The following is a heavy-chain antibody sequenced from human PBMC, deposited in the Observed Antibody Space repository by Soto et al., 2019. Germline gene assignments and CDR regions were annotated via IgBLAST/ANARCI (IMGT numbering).Heavy chain of an antibody. J-gene: IGHJ4*02. CDR1: GGSISSSSYY. CDR3: ARRIVVEGQIVVVPAAIGGYFDY. D-gene: IGHD2-2*01. Sequence: QLQLQESGPGLVKPSETLSLTCTVSGGSISSSSYYWGWIRQPPGKGLEWIGSIYYSGSTYYNPSLKSRVTISVDTSKNQFSLKLSSVTAADTAVYYCARRIVVEGQIVVVPAAIGGYFDYWGQGTLVTVSS. CDR2: IYYSGST. V-gene: IGHV4-39*01.